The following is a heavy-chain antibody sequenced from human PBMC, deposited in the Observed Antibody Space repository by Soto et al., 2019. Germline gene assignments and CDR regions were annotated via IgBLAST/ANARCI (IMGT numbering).Heavy chain of an antibody. CDR2: IYYSGST. J-gene: IGHJ5*02. V-gene: IGHV4-59*01. CDR1: GGSISSYY. CDR3: ARLELLSNWFDP. D-gene: IGHD2-15*01. Sequence: SETLSLTCTVSGGSISSYYWSWIRQPPGKGLEWIGYIYYSGSTNYNPSLKSRVTISVDTSKNQFSLKLSSVTAADTAVYYCARLELLSNWFDPWGQGTLVTVSS.